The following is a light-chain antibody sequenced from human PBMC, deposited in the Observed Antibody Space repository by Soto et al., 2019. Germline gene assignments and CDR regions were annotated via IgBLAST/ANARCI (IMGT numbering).Light chain of an antibody. CDR1: QTISSW. J-gene: IGKJ1*01. V-gene: IGKV1-5*03. CDR3: QHYNSYSEA. Sequence: DIQMTQSPSTLSGSVGDRVSITCRASQTISSWLVWYQQKPGKAAKLLINKASTLKSGGLSRFSGSGSGTEFTITISSLQPDDFATYYCQHYNSYSEAFGQGTKVDIK. CDR2: KAS.